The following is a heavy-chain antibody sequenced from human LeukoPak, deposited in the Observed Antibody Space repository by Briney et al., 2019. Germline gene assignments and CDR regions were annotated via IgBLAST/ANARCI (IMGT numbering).Heavy chain of an antibody. Sequence: ASVKVSCKASGYTFTSYDINWVRQATGQGLEWMGWMNPNSGNTGYAQKFQGRVTMTRNTSISTAYMELSSLRSEDTAVYYCARQLPEDDAFDIWGQGTMVTVSS. D-gene: IGHD6-13*01. CDR1: GYTFTSYD. J-gene: IGHJ3*02. CDR3: ARQLPEDDAFDI. V-gene: IGHV1-8*01. CDR2: MNPNSGNT.